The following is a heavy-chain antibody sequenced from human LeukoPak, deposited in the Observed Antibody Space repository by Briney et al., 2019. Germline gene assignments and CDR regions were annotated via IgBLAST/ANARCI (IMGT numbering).Heavy chain of an antibody. D-gene: IGHD5-18*01. CDR3: AKASDTAMVTWVYFDY. V-gene: IGHV3-23*01. Sequence: GGSLRLSCAASGFTFSSYAMSWVRQAPGKGLEWVSAISGSGGSTYYADSVKGRFTISRDNSKNTLYLQMNSLRAEDTAVYYCAKASDTAMVTWVYFDYWGQGTLVTVSS. J-gene: IGHJ4*02. CDR1: GFTFSSYA. CDR2: ISGSGGST.